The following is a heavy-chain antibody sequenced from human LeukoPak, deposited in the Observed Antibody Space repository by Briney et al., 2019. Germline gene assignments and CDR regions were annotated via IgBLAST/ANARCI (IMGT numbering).Heavy chain of an antibody. CDR2: ISGSGGST. D-gene: IGHD5-24*01. CDR3: AKESMGRSGDV. Sequence: PGGSLRLSCTASGFTVSNNYMSWVRQAPGKGLEWVSAISGSGGSTYYADSVKGRFTISRDNSKNTLYLQMNSLRAEDTAVYYCAKESMGRSGDVWGKGTTVTVSS. V-gene: IGHV3-23*01. J-gene: IGHJ6*04. CDR1: GFTVSNNY.